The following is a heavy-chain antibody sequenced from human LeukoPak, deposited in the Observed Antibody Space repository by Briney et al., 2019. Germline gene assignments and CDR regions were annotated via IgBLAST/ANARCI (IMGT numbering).Heavy chain of an antibody. CDR2: IVPISGTT. V-gene: IGHV1-69*05. D-gene: IGHD1-1*01. Sequence: SVKVSCKASVGSFTTYIITWVRQAPGQGLEWMGRIVPISGTTQYAQNFQGRVTITTDESASTAYMELNSLRPEDTAVYYCARHLGSTGSSVYWGQGTLVTVSS. J-gene: IGHJ4*02. CDR1: VGSFTTYI. CDR3: ARHLGSTGSSVY.